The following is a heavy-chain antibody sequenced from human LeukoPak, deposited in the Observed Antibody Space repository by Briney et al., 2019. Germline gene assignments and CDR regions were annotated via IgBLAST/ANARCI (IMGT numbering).Heavy chain of an antibody. D-gene: IGHD5-24*01. CDR3: ARKGDGYNHNPFDY. J-gene: IGHJ4*02. V-gene: IGHV1-69*04. CDR1: GGTFSSYA. Sequence: SVKVSCKASGGTFSSYAISWVRQAPGQGLEWMGRIIPILGIANYAQKFQGRVTITADKSTSTAYMELSSLRSEDTAVYYCARKGDGYNHNPFDYWGQGTLVTVSS. CDR2: IIPILGIA.